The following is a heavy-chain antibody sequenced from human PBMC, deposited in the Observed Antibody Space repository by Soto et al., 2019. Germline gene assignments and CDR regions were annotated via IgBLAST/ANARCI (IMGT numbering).Heavy chain of an antibody. CDR1: GDSVSSNSAA. D-gene: IGHD6-13*01. J-gene: IGHJ6*02. Sequence: SHTLSLTCAISGDSVSSNSAALNWIRQSPSRGLEWLGRTYYRSKWYNDYAVSVKSRITINPDTSKNQFSLQLNSVTPEDTAVYYCARVEAEAGHYYYYGMDVWGQGTTVTVSS. V-gene: IGHV6-1*01. CDR3: ARVEAEAGHYYYYGMDV. CDR2: TYYRSKWYN.